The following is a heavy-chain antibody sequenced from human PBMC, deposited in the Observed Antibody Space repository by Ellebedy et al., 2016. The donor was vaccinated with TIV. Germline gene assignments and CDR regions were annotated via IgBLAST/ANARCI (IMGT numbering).Heavy chain of an antibody. CDR1: GFIVNTYG. J-gene: IGHJ4*02. V-gene: IGHV3-33*01. D-gene: IGHD1-26*01. CDR2: IRFDGQKK. Sequence: GESLKISCAASGFIVNTYGMHWVRQAPGKGLEWVAVIRFDGQKKYYADSVKGRFNISRDNSKKTLYLQMDSLRADDTAVYFCARDLWELHFEYYFYYWGQGTLVTVSS. CDR3: ARDLWELHFEYYFYY.